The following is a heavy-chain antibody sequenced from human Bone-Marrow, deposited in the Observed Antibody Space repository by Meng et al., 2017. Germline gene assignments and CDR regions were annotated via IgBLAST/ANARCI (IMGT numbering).Heavy chain of an antibody. V-gene: IGHV3-20*04. J-gene: IGHJ4*02. CDR3: TTTQSGGGGGDDY. CDR2: IKWNGGSP. CDR1: GFAFDDYG. D-gene: IGHD3-16*01. Sequence: EVQLVESGGRVVRPGGSLRLSWAASGFAFDDYGMSWVRQAPGKGLEWVSGIKWNGGSPVYADSVKGQFTISRDSAKSPLFLQINSLRAEDPALYYCTTTQSGGGGGDDYWGQGTLVTVSS.